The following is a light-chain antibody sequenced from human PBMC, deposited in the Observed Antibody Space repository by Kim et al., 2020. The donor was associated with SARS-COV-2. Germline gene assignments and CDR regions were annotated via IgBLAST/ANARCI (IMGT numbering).Light chain of an antibody. CDR1: SLRRYF. Sequence: ALGQTVKITCQGDSLRRYFASWYQQKPGEAPELVIYGKNNRPSGIPDRFSGSSSGNTASLTITGAQAEDEADYYCNSRDNSGNHVIFGGGTKVTVL. CDR3: NSRDNSGNHVI. J-gene: IGLJ2*01. CDR2: GKN. V-gene: IGLV3-19*01.